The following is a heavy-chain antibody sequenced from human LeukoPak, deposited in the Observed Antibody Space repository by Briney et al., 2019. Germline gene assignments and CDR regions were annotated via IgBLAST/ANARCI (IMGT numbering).Heavy chain of an antibody. V-gene: IGHV4-39*01. J-gene: IGHJ6*02. Sequence: SETLSLTCTVSGGSISISNYYWVWIRQPPGKGLEWIGSVYYSGTTYYNPSLKSRVTISVDTSRNQFSLKLTSVTAADTAVYYCARGALHNWNDEHYYGMDVWGQGTTVTVSS. CDR2: VYYSGTT. D-gene: IGHD1-20*01. CDR1: GGSISISNYY. CDR3: ARGALHNWNDEHYYGMDV.